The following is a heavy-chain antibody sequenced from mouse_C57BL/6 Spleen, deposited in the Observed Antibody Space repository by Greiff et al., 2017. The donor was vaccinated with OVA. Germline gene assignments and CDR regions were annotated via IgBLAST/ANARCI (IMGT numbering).Heavy chain of an antibody. CDR1: GYTFTSYW. D-gene: IGHD3-2*02. Sequence: VQLQESGAELVKPGASVKLSCKASGYTFTSYWMHWVKQRPGRGLEWIGRIDPNSGGTKYNEKFKSKATLTVDKPSSTAYMQLSSLTSEDSAVYYCARETAQAPYAMDYWGQGTSVTVSS. J-gene: IGHJ4*01. V-gene: IGHV1-62-3*01. CDR3: ARETAQAPYAMDY. CDR2: IDPNSGGT.